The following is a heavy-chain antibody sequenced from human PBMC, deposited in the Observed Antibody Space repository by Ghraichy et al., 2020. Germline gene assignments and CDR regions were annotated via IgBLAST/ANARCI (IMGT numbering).Heavy chain of an antibody. D-gene: IGHD3-9*01. V-gene: IGHV4-39*01. CDR2: IYYSGST. J-gene: IGHJ4*02. CDR1: VGSISSSSYY. Sequence: SLTCTVSVGSISSSSYYWGWIRQPPGKGLEWIGSIYYSGSTYYNPSLKSRVTISVDTSKNQFSLKLSSVTAADTAVYYCARGGYFDWLSPTDYWGQGTLVTVSS. CDR3: ARGGYFDWLSPTDY.